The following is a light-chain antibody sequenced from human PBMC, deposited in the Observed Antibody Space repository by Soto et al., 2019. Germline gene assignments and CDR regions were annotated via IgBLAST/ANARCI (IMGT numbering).Light chain of an antibody. CDR1: QSVSGW. J-gene: IGKJ1*01. CDR2: DVS. V-gene: IGKV1-5*01. Sequence: DIQMTQSPSALSASVGDRVSITCRASQSVSGWLAWYQQKAGKVPKLLIYDVSSLERGVPSRFSGSGSGTEFTLTISGLHPDDFATYYCQQYESYSVTFGPGNKVDLK. CDR3: QQYESYSVT.